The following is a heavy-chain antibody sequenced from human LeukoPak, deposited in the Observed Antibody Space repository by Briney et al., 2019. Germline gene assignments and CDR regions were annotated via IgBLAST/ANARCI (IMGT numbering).Heavy chain of an antibody. Sequence: GGSLRLSCAASGFTFSSYNMNWVRQAPGKGLEWVSSISSSSNYIYYADSVKGRFTISRDNAKNSLYLQMNSLRAEDTAVYYCAVALYGSGNLPNYFDYWGQGTLVTVSS. V-gene: IGHV3-21*01. CDR1: GFTFSSYN. J-gene: IGHJ4*02. D-gene: IGHD3-10*01. CDR3: AVALYGSGNLPNYFDY. CDR2: ISSSSNYI.